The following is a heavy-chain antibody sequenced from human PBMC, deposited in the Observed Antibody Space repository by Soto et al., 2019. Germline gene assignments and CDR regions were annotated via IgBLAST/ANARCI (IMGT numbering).Heavy chain of an antibody. CDR1: GFTFSSYA. CDR2: ISGSGGST. V-gene: IGHV3-23*01. CDR3: AYSSTPFDY. D-gene: IGHD6-13*01. Sequence: VGSLRLSCAVSGFTFSSYAMSWVRQAPGEGLEWVSAISGSGGSTYYADSVKGRFTISRDNSKNTLYLQMNSLRAEDTAVYYCAYSSTPFDYWGQGTLVTVSS. J-gene: IGHJ4*02.